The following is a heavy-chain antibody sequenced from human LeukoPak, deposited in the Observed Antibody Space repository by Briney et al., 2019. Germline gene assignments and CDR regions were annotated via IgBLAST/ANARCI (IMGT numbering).Heavy chain of an antibody. CDR2: LYSDGNT. CDR1: GFTVTNNY. D-gene: IGHD6-19*01. V-gene: IGHV3-66*01. J-gene: IGHJ4*02. CDR3: ARGGQWPSLGF. Sequence: GGSLRLSCAASGFTVTNNYMTWVRQTPGKGLEWVSVLYSDGNTYYTDSVKGRFTISRDYSKNTVYLQMNNLRADDLAVYYCARGGQWPSLGFWGQGTLVTVSS.